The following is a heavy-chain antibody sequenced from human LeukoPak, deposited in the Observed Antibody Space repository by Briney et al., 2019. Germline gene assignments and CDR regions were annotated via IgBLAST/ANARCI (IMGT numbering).Heavy chain of an antibody. J-gene: IGHJ3*02. CDR3: ARLAYCGGDCHDAFDI. V-gene: IGHV1-18*04. CDR2: ISAYNGNT. D-gene: IGHD2-21*02. Sequence: GASVKVSCKASGYTFTGYYMHWVRQAPGQGLEWMGWISAYNGNTNYAQKLQGRVTMTTDTSTSTAYMELRSLRSDDTAVYYCARLAYCGGDCHDAFDIWGRGTMVTVSS. CDR1: GYTFTGYY.